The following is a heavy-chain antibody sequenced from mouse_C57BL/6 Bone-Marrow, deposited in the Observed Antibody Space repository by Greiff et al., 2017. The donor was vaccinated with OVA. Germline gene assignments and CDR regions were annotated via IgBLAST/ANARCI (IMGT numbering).Heavy chain of an antibody. D-gene: IGHD2-4*01. J-gene: IGHJ2*01. CDR3: ARAEYDYDPYYFDY. CDR2: IYPYNGVS. CDR1: GYSFTGYY. Sequence: DVQLQESGPELVKPGASVKISCKASGYSFTGYYMHWVKQSHGNILDWIGYIYPYNGVSSYNQKFKGKATLTVDKSSSTAYMELRSLTSEDSAVYYCARAEYDYDPYYFDYWGQGTTLTGSS. V-gene: IGHV1-31*01.